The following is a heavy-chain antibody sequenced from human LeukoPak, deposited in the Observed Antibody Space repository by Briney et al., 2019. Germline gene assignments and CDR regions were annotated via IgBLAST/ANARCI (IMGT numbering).Heavy chain of an antibody. Sequence: GESLKISCKGSGYSFTSYWIGWVRQMPGKGLEWMGIIYPGDSDTRYSPSFQGQVTISADKSISTAYLQWSSLKASDTAMYYCAGYYCSGGSCLGDDAFDIWGQGTMVTVS. V-gene: IGHV5-51*01. J-gene: IGHJ3*02. D-gene: IGHD2-15*01. CDR1: GYSFTSYW. CDR2: IYPGDSDT. CDR3: AGYYCSGGSCLGDDAFDI.